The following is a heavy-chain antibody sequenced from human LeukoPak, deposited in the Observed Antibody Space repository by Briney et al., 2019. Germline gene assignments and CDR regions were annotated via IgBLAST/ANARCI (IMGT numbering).Heavy chain of an antibody. CDR3: TTDVEQLVPYYYYYYMDV. J-gene: IGHJ6*03. CDR1: GFTFSNAW. CDR2: IKSKTDGGTT. V-gene: IGHV3-15*01. Sequence: KPGGSLRLSCAASGFTFSNAWMSWVRQAPGKGLEWVGRIKSKTDGGTTDYAAPVKGRFTISRDDSKNTLYLQMNSLKTEDTAVYYCTTDVEQLVPYYYYYYMDVWGKGTTVTVSS. D-gene: IGHD6-6*01.